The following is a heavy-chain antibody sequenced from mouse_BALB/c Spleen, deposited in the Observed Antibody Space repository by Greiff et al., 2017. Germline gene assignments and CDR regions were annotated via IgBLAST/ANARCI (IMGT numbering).Heavy chain of an antibody. V-gene: IGHV5-12-1*01. Sequence: EVKLMESGGGLVKPGGSLKLSCAASGFAFSSYDMSWVRQTPEKRLEWVAYISSGGGSTYYPDTVKGRFTISRDNAKNTLYLQMSSLKSEDTAMYYCARQGIYYDYDEKDAMDYWGQGTSVTVSS. CDR2: ISSGGGST. D-gene: IGHD2-4*01. J-gene: IGHJ4*01. CDR3: ARQGIYYDYDEKDAMDY. CDR1: GFAFSSYD.